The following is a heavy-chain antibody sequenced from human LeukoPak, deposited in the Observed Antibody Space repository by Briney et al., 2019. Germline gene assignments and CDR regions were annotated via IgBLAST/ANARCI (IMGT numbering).Heavy chain of an antibody. V-gene: IGHV4-61*01. J-gene: IGHJ6*02. CDR2: IYYSGST. CDR3: ARDRYCSSTSCYFHYYYYGMDV. D-gene: IGHD2-2*01. CDR1: GGSVSSGSYY. Sequence: SETLSLTCTVSGGSVSSGSYYWSWIRQPPGKGLEWIGYIYYSGSTNYNPSLKSRITISVNTSKNQFSLKLSSVTAADTAVYYCARDRYCSSTSCYFHYYYYGMDVWGQGTTVTVSS.